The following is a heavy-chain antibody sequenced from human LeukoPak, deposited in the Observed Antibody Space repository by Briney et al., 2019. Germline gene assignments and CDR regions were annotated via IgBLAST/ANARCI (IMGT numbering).Heavy chain of an antibody. V-gene: IGHV3-20*04. D-gene: IGHD6-13*01. Sequence: PGGSLRLSCAASGFTFDDYGMSWVRQAPGKGLEWVSGISGSGDSTYYVDSVKGRFTISRDNAKNSLYLQMNSLRAEDTAVYYCARDPPMIIAAAGIEIFDYWGQGTLVTVSS. CDR2: ISGSGDST. CDR3: ARDPPMIIAAAGIEIFDY. J-gene: IGHJ4*02. CDR1: GFTFDDYG.